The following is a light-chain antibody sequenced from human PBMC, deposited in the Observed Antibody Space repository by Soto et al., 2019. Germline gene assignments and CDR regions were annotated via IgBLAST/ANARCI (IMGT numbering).Light chain of an antibody. CDR2: GAS. Sequence: EIMLTQSPGTLSLSPGESATLSCRASQSVSSSFLAWYQQKPGQAPRLLIYGASSRATGIPDRFSGSGSGTDFTLTISRLEPEDFAMYLCQHYGTSLWTFGQGTKVESK. J-gene: IGKJ1*01. CDR3: QHYGTSLWT. V-gene: IGKV3-20*01. CDR1: QSVSSSF.